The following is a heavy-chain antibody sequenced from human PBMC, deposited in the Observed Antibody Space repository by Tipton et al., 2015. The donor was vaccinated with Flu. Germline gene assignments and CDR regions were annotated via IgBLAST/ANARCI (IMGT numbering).Heavy chain of an antibody. V-gene: IGHV3-7*03. CDR2: INQDGSKK. J-gene: IGHJ3*01. CDR3: ATDV. Sequence: LSLTCAASGFSFSSYWMSWVRQAPGKGLEWVANINQDGSKKSYVDSVKGRFTISRDNSKNSLYLQMNSLRAEDTAIYYCATDVWGPGTMVTVSS. CDR1: GFSFSSYW.